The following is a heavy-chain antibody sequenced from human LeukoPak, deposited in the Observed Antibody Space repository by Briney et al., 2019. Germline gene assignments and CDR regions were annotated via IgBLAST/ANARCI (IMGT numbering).Heavy chain of an antibody. D-gene: IGHD3-10*01. J-gene: IGHJ5*02. CDR1: GYSFTTYW. V-gene: IGHV5-51*01. Sequence: GESLKISCWGSGYSFTTYWIGCVRQMPGKGLEWMGIIYPGDSDTRYSPSFQGQVTISADKSISTAYLQWSSLKASDTAMYYCGRRLLHAYLYGSGSLLNWFDPWGQGTLVTVSS. CDR3: GRRLLHAYLYGSGSLLNWFDP. CDR2: IYPGDSDT.